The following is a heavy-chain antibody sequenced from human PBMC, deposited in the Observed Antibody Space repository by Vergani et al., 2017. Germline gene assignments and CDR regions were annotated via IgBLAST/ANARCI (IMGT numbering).Heavy chain of an antibody. J-gene: IGHJ4*01. Sequence: EVQLVESGGGLVQPGRSLRLSCAASGFTFTSYAMSWVRQAPGKGLEWVSTISGSGDRTYYADSVKGRFAISRDNSKNTVYLQMNSLRVEDTAVYYCAKDPATSMGFGGQGILVTVFS. D-gene: IGHD5-18*01. CDR1: GFTFTSYA. CDR2: ISGSGDRT. CDR3: AKDPATSMGF. V-gene: IGHV3-23*04.